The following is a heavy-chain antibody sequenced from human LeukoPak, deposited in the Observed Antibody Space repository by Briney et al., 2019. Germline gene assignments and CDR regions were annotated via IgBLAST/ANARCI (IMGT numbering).Heavy chain of an antibody. J-gene: IGHJ6*02. CDR3: ARYCSSTSCSLYYYYAMDV. CDR1: GFTFSSYS. CDR2: ISSSSSYI. D-gene: IGHD2-2*01. V-gene: IGHV3-21*01. Sequence: GGSLRLSCAASGFTFSSYSMNWVRQAPGKGLEWVSSISSSSSYIYYADSVKGRFTISRDNAKNSLYLQMNSLRAEDTAVYYCARYCSSTSCSLYYYYAMDVWGQGTTVTVSS.